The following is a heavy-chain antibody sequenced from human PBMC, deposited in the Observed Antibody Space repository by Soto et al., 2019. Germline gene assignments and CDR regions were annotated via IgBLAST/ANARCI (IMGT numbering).Heavy chain of an antibody. Sequence: QVQLVESGGGVVQPGRSLRLSCAASGFTFSSYSMHWVRQAPGKGLEWVAVISYDGSNKYYADSVKGRFTISRDNSKNTLYLQMNSLRAEDTAVYYCAKRDYGGDWGQGTLVTVSS. CDR3: AKRDYGGD. CDR1: GFTFSSYS. J-gene: IGHJ4*02. CDR2: ISYDGSNK. V-gene: IGHV3-30*18. D-gene: IGHD4-17*01.